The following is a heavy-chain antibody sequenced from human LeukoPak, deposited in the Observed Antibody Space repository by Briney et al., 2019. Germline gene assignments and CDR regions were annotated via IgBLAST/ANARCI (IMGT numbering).Heavy chain of an antibody. V-gene: IGHV3-33*01. J-gene: IGHJ4*02. CDR2: IWYDGSHQ. CDR3: VRDRLCNGYDCGQYLDY. CDR1: GFTFSNYG. Sequence: GRSLRLSCAASGFTFSNYGMHWVRQAPGKGLEWVSTIWYDGSHQYYADSVKGRFIISRDNSKDTLYLQMHSLRAEDTAVYYCVRDRLCNGYDCGQYLDYWGQGSLVTVSS. D-gene: IGHD5-12*01.